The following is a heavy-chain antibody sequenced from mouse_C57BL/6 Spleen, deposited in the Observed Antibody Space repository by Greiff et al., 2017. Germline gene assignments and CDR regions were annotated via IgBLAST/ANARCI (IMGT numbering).Heavy chain of an antibody. Sequence: EVQLVESGGDLVKPGGSLKLSCAASGFTFSSYGMSWVRQTPDKRLEWVATISSGGSYTYYPDSVKGRFTISRDNAKNTLYLQLSSLKSEDTAMYYCARQYDGSRGGYFDVWGTGTSVTVSS. CDR3: ARQYDGSRGGYFDV. D-gene: IGHD1-1*01. CDR2: ISSGGSYT. CDR1: GFTFSSYG. J-gene: IGHJ1*03. V-gene: IGHV5-6*01.